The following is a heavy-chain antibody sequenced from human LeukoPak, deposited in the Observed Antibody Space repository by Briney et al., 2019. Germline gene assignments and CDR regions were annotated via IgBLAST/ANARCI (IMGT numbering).Heavy chain of an antibody. V-gene: IGHV3-23*01. CDR2: ITGGSDST. J-gene: IGHJ3*02. CDR3: AKDLGYGDYVESGGAFDI. CDR1: GFTFSSYV. Sequence: PGGSLRLSCAASGFTFSSYVMSWVRQAPGKGLEWVSAITGGSDSTYYADSVKGRFTISRDNSKNTLYLQMNSLRAEDTAVYYCAKDLGYGDYVESGGAFDIWGQGTMVTVSS. D-gene: IGHD4-17*01.